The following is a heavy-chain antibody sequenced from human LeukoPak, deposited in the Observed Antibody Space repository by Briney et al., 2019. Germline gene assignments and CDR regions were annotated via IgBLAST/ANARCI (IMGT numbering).Heavy chain of an antibody. Sequence: ETLSLTCAVYGGSFSGYYWSWVRQAPGKGLEWVSAISGSGGSTYYADSVKGRFTISRDNSKNTLYLQMNSLRAEDTAVYYCAKVNDSSGYYYRRQLDYWGQGTLVTVSS. J-gene: IGHJ4*02. V-gene: IGHV3-23*01. CDR3: AKVNDSSGYYYRRQLDY. CDR2: ISGSGGST. CDR1: GGSFSGYY. D-gene: IGHD3-22*01.